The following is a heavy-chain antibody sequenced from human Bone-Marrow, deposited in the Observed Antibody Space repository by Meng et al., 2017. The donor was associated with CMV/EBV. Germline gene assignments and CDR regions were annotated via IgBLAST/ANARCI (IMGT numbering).Heavy chain of an antibody. CDR1: GFTFSSYS. V-gene: IGHV3-48*04. CDR3: ARKDFWSGYH. Sequence: GESLKISCAASGFTFSSYSMNWVRQAPGKGLEWVSYISSSSTIYYADSVKGRFTISRDNAKNSLYLQMNSLRAEDTAVYYCARKDFWSGYHWGQGTLVTVSS. CDR2: ISSSSTI. J-gene: IGHJ5*02. D-gene: IGHD3-3*01.